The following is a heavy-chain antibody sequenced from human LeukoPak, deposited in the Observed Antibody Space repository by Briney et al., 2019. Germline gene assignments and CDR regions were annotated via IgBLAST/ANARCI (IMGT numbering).Heavy chain of an antibody. Sequence: SRTLSLTCTVSGGSISSGGYYWSWIRQHPGKGLEWIGYIYYSGSTYYNPSLKSRVTISVDTSNNQFSLKLSSATAADTAVYYCASQRSGYPYYYGMDVWGQGTTVTVSS. J-gene: IGHJ6*02. CDR1: GGSISSGGYY. D-gene: IGHD3-10*01. V-gene: IGHV4-31*03. CDR2: IYYSGST. CDR3: ASQRSGYPYYYGMDV.